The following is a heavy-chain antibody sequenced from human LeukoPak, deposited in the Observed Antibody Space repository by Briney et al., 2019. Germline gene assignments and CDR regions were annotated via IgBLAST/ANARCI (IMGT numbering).Heavy chain of an antibody. V-gene: IGHV1-69*06. CDR1: GGTFSSYA. J-gene: IGHJ3*02. D-gene: IGHD1-26*01. CDR3: ARVYGSYYDAFDI. CDR2: IIPIFGTA. Sequence: ASVKVSCKASGGTFSSYAISWVRQAPGQGLEWMGGIIPIFGTANYAQKFQGRVTITADKSTSTAYMELSSLRSEDTAVYYCARVYGSYYDAFDIWGQGTMVTVSS.